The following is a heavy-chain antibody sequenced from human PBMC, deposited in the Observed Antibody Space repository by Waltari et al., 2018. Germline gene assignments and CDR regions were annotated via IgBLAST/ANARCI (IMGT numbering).Heavy chain of an antibody. D-gene: IGHD6-19*01. CDR3: ARSAVHASDI. J-gene: IGHJ3*02. CDR1: GYIFTDYY. Sequence: QVQILQSGTEVRKPGASVRISCKTSGYIFTDYYINWVRQAPGQGLEFMGVLNPHAGNTTYAQKFQGRITLTRDTSTSTVHLDLSSLRSDDTAVYYCARSAVHASDIWGQGSMVTVSS. CDR2: LNPHAGNT. V-gene: IGHV1-46*01.